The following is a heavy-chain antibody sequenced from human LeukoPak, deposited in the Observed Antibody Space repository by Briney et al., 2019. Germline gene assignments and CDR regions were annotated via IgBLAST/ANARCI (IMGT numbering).Heavy chain of an antibody. CDR1: GFTFSSYA. CDR3: AKDFKSTVVTTLDY. Sequence: QSGGSLRLSCAASGFTFSSYAMSWVRQAPGKGLEWVSAISGSGGSTYYADSVKGRFTISRDNSKNPLYLQMNSLRAEDTAVYYCAKDFKSTVVTTLDYWGQGTLVTVSS. CDR2: ISGSGGST. J-gene: IGHJ4*02. V-gene: IGHV3-23*01. D-gene: IGHD4-23*01.